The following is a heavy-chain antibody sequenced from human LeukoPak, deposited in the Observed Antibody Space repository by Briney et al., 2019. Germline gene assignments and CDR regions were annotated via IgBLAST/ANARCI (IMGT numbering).Heavy chain of an antibody. CDR2: ISSSSSYI. CDR1: GFTFSSYS. V-gene: IGHV3-21*01. D-gene: IGHD6-19*01. J-gene: IGHJ4*02. CDR3: ATHRGSGWPVALGY. Sequence: GGSLRLSCAASGFTFSSYSMTWVRQAPGKGLEWVSSISSSSSYIYYADSVKGRFTISRDNAKNSLYLQMNSLRAEDTAVYYCATHRGSGWPVALGYWGQGTLVTVSS.